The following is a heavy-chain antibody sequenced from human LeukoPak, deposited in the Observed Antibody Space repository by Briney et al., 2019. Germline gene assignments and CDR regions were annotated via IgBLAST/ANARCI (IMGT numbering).Heavy chain of an antibody. Sequence: SETLSLTCAVYGESFSGYYWSWIRQPPGKGLEWIGEINHSGSTNYNPSLKSRVTISVDTSKNQFPLKLSSVTAADTAVYYCARGPSYGSGSHQNNWFDPWGQGTLVTVSS. D-gene: IGHD3-10*01. CDR2: INHSGST. J-gene: IGHJ5*02. V-gene: IGHV4-34*01. CDR3: ARGPSYGSGSHQNNWFDP. CDR1: GESFSGYY.